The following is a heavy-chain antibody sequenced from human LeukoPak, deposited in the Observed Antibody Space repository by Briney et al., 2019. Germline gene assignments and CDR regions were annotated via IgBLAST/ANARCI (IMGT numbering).Heavy chain of an antibody. D-gene: IGHD2-15*01. Sequence: GGSLRLSCAASGFTFSSYALSWVRQAPGKGLEWVSALSGGGGSTFYADSVKGRFTISRDNSKNTLYLQMNSLRAEDTALYYCAKSPLGSCHGAICYPFDSWGRGTLVTVSS. V-gene: IGHV3-23*01. CDR1: GFTFSSYA. J-gene: IGHJ4*02. CDR3: AKSPLGSCHGAICYPFDS. CDR2: LSGGGGST.